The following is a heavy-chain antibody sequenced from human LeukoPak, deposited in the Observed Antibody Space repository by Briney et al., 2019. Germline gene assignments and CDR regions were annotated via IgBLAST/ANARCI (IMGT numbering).Heavy chain of an antibody. CDR3: ARWGESGEYAVHAFDI. CDR2: THYSGTI. V-gene: IGHV4-59*01. CDR1: TVSISNFY. J-gene: IGHJ3*02. Sequence: SENLSLTCAVSTVSISNFYWNWKRPSPGKGREWIGYTHYSGTIHHHHSRNRRVTMSVDTSKSHFSLKLSSVSAADTAVNYCARWGESGEYAVHAFDIWGQGTMVTVSS. D-gene: IGHD2-15*01.